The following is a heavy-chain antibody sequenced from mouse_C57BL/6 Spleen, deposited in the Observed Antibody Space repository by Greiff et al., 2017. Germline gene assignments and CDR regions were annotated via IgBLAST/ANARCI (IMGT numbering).Heavy chain of an antibody. CDR2: IDPSDSET. J-gene: IGHJ1*03. Sequence: QVQLQQPGAELVRPGSSVKLSCKASGYTFTSYWMPWVKQRPIQGLEWIGNIDPSDSETHYNQKFKDKATLTVDKSSSTAYMQLSSLTSEYSAVYYCAREYYGRYFDVWGTGTTVTVSS. V-gene: IGHV1-52*01. CDR3: AREYYGRYFDV. D-gene: IGHD1-1*01. CDR1: GYTFTSYW.